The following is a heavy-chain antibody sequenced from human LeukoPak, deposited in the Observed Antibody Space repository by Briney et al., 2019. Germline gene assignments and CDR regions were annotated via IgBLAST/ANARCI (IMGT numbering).Heavy chain of an antibody. CDR1: GFTFSSYW. Sequence: PGGSLRLSCAASGFTFSSYWMHWVRHAPGKGLVWVSRINSDGSSTSYADSVKGRFTISRDNAKNTLYLQMNSLRAEDTAVYYCARDSGYYYGWFDPWGQGTLVTVSS. CDR3: ARDSGYYYGWFDP. V-gene: IGHV3-74*01. CDR2: INSDGSST. D-gene: IGHD3-22*01. J-gene: IGHJ5*02.